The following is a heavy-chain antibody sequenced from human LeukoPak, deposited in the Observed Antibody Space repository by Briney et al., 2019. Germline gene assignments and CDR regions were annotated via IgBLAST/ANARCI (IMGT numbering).Heavy chain of an antibody. CDR1: GYTLTKLS. CDR3: ATHGSGGAYLGFGEFSI. CDR2: FDPEDGEA. Sequence: EASVKVSCKVSGYTLTKLSIHWVRQAPGKGLEWMGGFDPEDGEAIYAQKFQGRVTMTEDTSTHTAYMELSSLRSEDTAVFYCATHGSGGAYLGFGEFSIWGQGTLVTVSS. D-gene: IGHD3-10*01. V-gene: IGHV1-24*01. J-gene: IGHJ4*02.